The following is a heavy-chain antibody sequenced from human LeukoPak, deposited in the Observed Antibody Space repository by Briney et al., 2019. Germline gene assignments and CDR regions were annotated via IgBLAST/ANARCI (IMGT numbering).Heavy chain of an antibody. Sequence: GGSLRLSCAASGFTFSSYSMNWVRQAPGKGLEWVSYISSSSSTIYYADSVKGRFTISRDNAKNTLYLQMNSLRAEDTAVYYCARDRRWLQSPSHFDYWGQGTLVTVSS. V-gene: IGHV3-48*01. CDR2: ISSSSSTI. J-gene: IGHJ4*02. CDR3: ARDRRWLQSPSHFDY. D-gene: IGHD5-24*01. CDR1: GFTFSSYS.